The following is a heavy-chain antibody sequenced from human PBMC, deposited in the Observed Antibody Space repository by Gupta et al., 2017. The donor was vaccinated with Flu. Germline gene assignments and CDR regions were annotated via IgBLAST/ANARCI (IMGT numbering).Heavy chain of an antibody. Sequence: QVQLVQSGAEVKKPGASVKVSCKASGYTFTGYYMHWVRQAPGQGLEWMGWINPNSGGTNYAQKFQGWVTMTRDTSISTAYMELSRLRSDDTAVYYCARDLGHYDYVWGSYRYTSRGMDVWGQGTTVTVSS. J-gene: IGHJ6*02. CDR3: ARDLGHYDYVWGSYRYTSRGMDV. V-gene: IGHV1-2*04. D-gene: IGHD3-16*02. CDR2: INPNSGGT. CDR1: GYTFTGYY.